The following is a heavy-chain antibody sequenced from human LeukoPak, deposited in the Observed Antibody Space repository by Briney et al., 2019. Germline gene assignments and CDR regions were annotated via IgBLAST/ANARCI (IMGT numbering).Heavy chain of an antibody. J-gene: IGHJ4*02. CDR3: ARDHYDSSGYGYYFDS. CDR2: LKQDGSEK. D-gene: IGHD3-22*01. CDR1: GFTFSSYW. Sequence: GGSLRLSCAASGFTFSSYWMTWVRQAPGKGLEWVATLKQDGSEKYYVDSVKGRFIIFRDNAKNSLYLQMNSLRAEDTAVYYRARDHYDSSGYGYYFDSWGQGTLVTVSS. V-gene: IGHV3-7*01.